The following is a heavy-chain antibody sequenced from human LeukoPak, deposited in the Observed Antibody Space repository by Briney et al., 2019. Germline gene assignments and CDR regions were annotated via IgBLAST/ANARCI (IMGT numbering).Heavy chain of an antibody. CDR3: ARAPMITFGGVIVPFDY. CDR1: GYTFTSYG. J-gene: IGHJ4*02. CDR2: ISAYNGNT. V-gene: IGHV1-18*01. Sequence: ASVKVSCKASGYTFTSYGVSWVRQAPGQGLDWMGWISAYNGNTNYAQKLQGRVTMTTDTSTSTAYMDLRSLRSDDTAVYYCARAPMITFGGVIVPFDYWGQGTLVTVSS. D-gene: IGHD3-16*02.